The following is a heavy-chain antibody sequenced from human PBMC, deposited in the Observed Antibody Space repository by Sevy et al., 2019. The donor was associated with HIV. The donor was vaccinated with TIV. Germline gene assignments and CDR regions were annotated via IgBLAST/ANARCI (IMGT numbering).Heavy chain of an antibody. CDR3: ARTGSYADTYYYYYAMDV. CDR1: AFTFSSYW. CDR2: INQDGSEE. D-gene: IGHD3-16*01. J-gene: IGHJ6*02. V-gene: IGHV3-7*01. Sequence: GGSLRLSCAASAFTFSSYWMTWVRQAPGKGLEWVANINQDGSEENYVDSVKGRFTIFRDNAKNSLFLQMNSLRAEDTAGYYCARTGSYADTYYYYYAMDVWGPGTTVTVSS.